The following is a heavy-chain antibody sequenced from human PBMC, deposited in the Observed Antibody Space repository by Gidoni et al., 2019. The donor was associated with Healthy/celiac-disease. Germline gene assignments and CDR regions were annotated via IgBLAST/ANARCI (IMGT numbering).Heavy chain of an antibody. V-gene: IGHV3-9*01. Sequence: EVQLVESGGGLVQPGRSLRLSFAASGFTFDDYAMHWVRQAPGKGLEWVSGISWNSGSIGYADSVKGRFTISRDNAKNSLYLQMNSLRAEDTALYYCAKGSSGGSFFDYWGQGTLVTVSS. CDR1: GFTFDDYA. J-gene: IGHJ4*02. D-gene: IGHD2-15*01. CDR3: AKGSSGGSFFDY. CDR2: ISWNSGSI.